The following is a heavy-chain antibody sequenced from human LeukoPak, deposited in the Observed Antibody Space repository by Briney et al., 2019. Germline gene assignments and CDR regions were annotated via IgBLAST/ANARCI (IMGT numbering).Heavy chain of an antibody. CDR1: GYTFTSYG. CDR3: ARGDDYGDYWGLY. D-gene: IGHD4-17*01. Sequence: ASVKVSCKASGYTFTSYGITWVRQAPGQGLEWMGWISTYNGNTNYAQKLQGRVTMTTDTSTSTAYMELRSLISDDAAVYYCARGDDYGDYWGLYWGQGTLVTVSS. V-gene: IGHV1-18*01. J-gene: IGHJ4*02. CDR2: ISTYNGNT.